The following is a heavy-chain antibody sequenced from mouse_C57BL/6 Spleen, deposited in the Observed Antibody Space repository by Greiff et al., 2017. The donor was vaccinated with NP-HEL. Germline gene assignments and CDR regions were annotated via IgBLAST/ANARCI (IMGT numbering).Heavy chain of an antibody. CDR1: GYAFTNYL. CDR2: INPGSGGT. D-gene: IGHD3-1*01. CDR3: ARSRANDGDWYFDV. V-gene: IGHV1-54*01. J-gene: IGHJ1*03. Sequence: VQLQQSGAELVRPGTSVKVSCKASGYAFTNYLIEWVKQRPGQGLEWIGVINPGSGGTNYNEKFKGKATLTADKSSSTAYMQLSSLTSEDSAVYFCARSRANDGDWYFDVWGTGTTVTVSS.